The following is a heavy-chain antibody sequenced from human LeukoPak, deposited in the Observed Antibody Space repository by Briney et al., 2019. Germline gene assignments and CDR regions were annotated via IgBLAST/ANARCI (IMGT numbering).Heavy chain of an antibody. CDR3: ARQFGITMVRGESDP. CDR2: IYPGDSDT. D-gene: IGHD3-10*01. Sequence: GESLKISCKGSGYSFTSYWIGWVRQMPGKGLEWMGIIYPGDSDTRYSPSFQGQVTISADKSISTAYLQWSSLKASDTAMYYCARQFGITMVRGESDPWGQGTLVTVSS. CDR1: GYSFTSYW. J-gene: IGHJ5*02. V-gene: IGHV5-51*01.